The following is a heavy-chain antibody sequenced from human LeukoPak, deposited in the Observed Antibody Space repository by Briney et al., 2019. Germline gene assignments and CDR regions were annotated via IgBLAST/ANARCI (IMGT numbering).Heavy chain of an antibody. CDR2: INPNSGGT. D-gene: IGHD5-18*01. V-gene: IGHV1-2*04. Sequence: ASVKVCCKASGYTFTGYYMHWVRQAPGQGLEWMGWINPNSGGTNYAQKFQGWVTMTRDTSISTAYMELSRLRSDDTAVYYCARDSGYSYGYDFDYWGQGTLVTVSS. CDR3: ARDSGYSYGYDFDY. J-gene: IGHJ4*02. CDR1: GYTFTGYY.